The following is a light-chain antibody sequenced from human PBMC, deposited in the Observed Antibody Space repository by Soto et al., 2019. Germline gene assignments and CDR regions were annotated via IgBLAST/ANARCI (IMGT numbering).Light chain of an antibody. Sequence: DIQMTQSPSSLSASVGDRVTITCRASQTINSHLNWYQQKPGKAPNLLIYAASNLQIGVPSRFSGSGSGTRFTLSSSSLQPEDSATYYCQQSYSMPYNFGQGTKLQIK. CDR2: AAS. CDR1: QTINSH. CDR3: QQSYSMPYN. J-gene: IGKJ2*01. V-gene: IGKV1-39*01.